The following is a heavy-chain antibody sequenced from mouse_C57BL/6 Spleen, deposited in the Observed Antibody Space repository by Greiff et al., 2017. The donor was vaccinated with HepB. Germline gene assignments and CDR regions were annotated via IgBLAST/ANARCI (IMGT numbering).Heavy chain of an antibody. CDR3: ARPAQSLDY. CDR1: GFNIKDYY. J-gene: IGHJ2*01. V-gene: IGHV14-2*01. Sequence: VQLQQSGAELVKPGASVKLSCTASGFNIKDYYMHWVKQRTEQGLEWIGRIDPEDGETKYAPNFQGKATIPADTSSNTAYLQLSSLTSEDTAVYYCARPAQSLDYWGQGTTLTVSS. D-gene: IGHD3-2*02. CDR2: IDPEDGET.